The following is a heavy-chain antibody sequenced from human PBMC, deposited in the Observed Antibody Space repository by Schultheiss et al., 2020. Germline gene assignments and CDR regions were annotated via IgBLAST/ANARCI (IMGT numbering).Heavy chain of an antibody. J-gene: IGHJ6*02. CDR1: GYTFTSYY. Sequence: ASVKVSCKASGYTFTSYYMHWVRQAPGQGLEWMGWINPNSGGTNYAQKLQGRVTITRDTSASTAYMELSSLRSEDTAVYYCARDQYSSGYPGYGMDVWGQGTLVTVSS. V-gene: IGHV1-2*02. D-gene: IGHD6-19*01. CDR3: ARDQYSSGYPGYGMDV. CDR2: INPNSGGT.